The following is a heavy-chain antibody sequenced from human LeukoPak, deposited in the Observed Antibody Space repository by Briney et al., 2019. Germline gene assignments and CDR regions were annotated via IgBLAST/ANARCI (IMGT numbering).Heavy chain of an antibody. CDR1: GYTFTSYY. CDR2: INPSGSST. J-gene: IGHJ4*02. Sequence: ASVTVSCKASGYTFTSYYMHWVRQAPGQGLEWMGVINPSGSSTSYAQKFQGRVTMTRDTSTSTAYMELSSLRSEDTAVYYCAREMGGETTITAHYWGQGTLVTVSS. V-gene: IGHV1-46*01. D-gene: IGHD4-17*01. CDR3: AREMGGETTITAHY.